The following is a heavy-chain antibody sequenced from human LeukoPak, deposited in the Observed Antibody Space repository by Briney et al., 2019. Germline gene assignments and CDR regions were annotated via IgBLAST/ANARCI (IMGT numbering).Heavy chain of an antibody. Sequence: PGGSLRLSCAASGFSVSANYIIWVRQAPRKGLEWVSVIYGGDKTNYADSVKGRFTISRDSSENTLYLQMNSLRAEDTAVYCCAGSITTPGGFDYWGQGTPVTVSS. CDR3: AGSITTPGGFDY. D-gene: IGHD6-13*01. J-gene: IGHJ4*02. V-gene: IGHV3-53*01. CDR2: IYGGDKT. CDR1: GFSVSANY.